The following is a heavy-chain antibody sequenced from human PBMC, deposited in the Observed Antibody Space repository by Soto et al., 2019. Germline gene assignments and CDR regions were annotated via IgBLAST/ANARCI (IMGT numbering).Heavy chain of an antibody. CDR3: ARSGGGGGY. CDR1: GFTVSNNY. V-gene: IGHV3-53*01. J-gene: IGHJ4*02. Sequence: EVQLVESGGGLIQPGGSLRLSCAVSGFTVSNNYMSWVRQAPGKGLEGVSVIYSGGYTAYGDSVKGRFTISRDNSKNTLNLQMNTQEADDPALFYWARSGGGGGYWGQGTLVTVSS. CDR2: IYSGGYT. D-gene: IGHD3-10*01.